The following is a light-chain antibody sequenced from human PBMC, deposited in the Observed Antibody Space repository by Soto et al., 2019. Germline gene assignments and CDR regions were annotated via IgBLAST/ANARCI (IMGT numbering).Light chain of an antibody. CDR2: GAS. CDR1: QSVHSNF. CDR3: QHFRA. J-gene: IGKJ5*01. V-gene: IGKV3-20*01. Sequence: VLAQSPVTLSLSPGERATLSCRASQSVHSNFLAWYQHKPGQAPRLLIYGASRRATGIPDRFSGSVSGRDFTLTISRVEPEDFVLYFRQHFRAFGQGTLLEI.